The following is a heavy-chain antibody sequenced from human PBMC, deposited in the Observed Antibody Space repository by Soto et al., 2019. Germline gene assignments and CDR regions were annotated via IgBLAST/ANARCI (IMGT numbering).Heavy chain of an antibody. J-gene: IGHJ4*02. CDR1: GFTFSSYA. Sequence: EVQLLESGGGLVQPGGSLRLSCAASGFTFSSYAMSWVRQAPGKGLEWVSVISGSGDSTYYADSVKGRLTISRDNSKNTLYLQMNRLRAEDTAVYYCARRGSGSYYDYWGQGTLVTVSS. D-gene: IGHD1-26*01. V-gene: IGHV3-23*01. CDR3: ARRGSGSYYDY. CDR2: ISGSGDST.